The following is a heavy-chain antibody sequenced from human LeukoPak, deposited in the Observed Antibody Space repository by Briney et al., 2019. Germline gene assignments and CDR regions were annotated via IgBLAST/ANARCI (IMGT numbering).Heavy chain of an antibody. V-gene: IGHV3-21*01. J-gene: IGHJ4*02. CDR3: ATDLPYSGYDKSDY. CDR2: ISSSSSYI. CDR1: GFTFSSYN. D-gene: IGHD5-12*01. Sequence: GGSLRLSCAASGFTFSSYNMNWVRQAPGKGLEWVSSISSSSSYIYYADSVKGRFTISRDNAKNSLYLQMNSLRAEDTAVYYCATDLPYSGYDKSDYWGQGTLVTVSS.